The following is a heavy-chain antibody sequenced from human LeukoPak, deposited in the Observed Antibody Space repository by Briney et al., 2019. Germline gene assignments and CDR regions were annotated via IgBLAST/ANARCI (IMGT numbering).Heavy chain of an antibody. J-gene: IGHJ4*02. Sequence: GGSLRLSCAASGFTFSSYSMNWVRQAPGKGLEWVSSIFPSGGEIHYADSVKGRFTISRDNSKSTLYLQMNSLRAEDTAVYYCARGGYDSSGYYSPLDSWGQGTLVTVSS. CDR1: GFTFSSYS. D-gene: IGHD3-22*01. CDR2: IFPSGGEI. CDR3: ARGGYDSSGYYSPLDS. V-gene: IGHV3-21*01.